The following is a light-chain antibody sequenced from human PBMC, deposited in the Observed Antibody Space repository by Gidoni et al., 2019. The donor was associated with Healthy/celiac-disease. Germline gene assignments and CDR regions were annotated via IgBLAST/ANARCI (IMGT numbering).Light chain of an antibody. Sequence: DIQMTPSPSSLSASVGDRVTITCQASQDISNYLNWYQQKPGKAPKLLIYDASNLETGVPSRFSGSGSGTDFTFTIRSLQPEDIATYYCQQYDNLPLTFGGXTKVEIK. CDR3: QQYDNLPLT. V-gene: IGKV1-33*01. CDR2: DAS. CDR1: QDISNY. J-gene: IGKJ4*01.